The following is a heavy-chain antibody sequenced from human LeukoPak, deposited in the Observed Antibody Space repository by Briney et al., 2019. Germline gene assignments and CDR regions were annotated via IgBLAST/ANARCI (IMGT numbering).Heavy chain of an antibody. J-gene: IGHJ6*02. V-gene: IGHV3-11*01. D-gene: IGHD2-8*01. CDR3: ALGTINKDFYFGMDV. Sequence: GGTLRLSCVASGFTFSDYYMTWLPQAPGKGLEWLSYISNSGSTVFYADSVKGRFTVSRDNAKRSLYLQIESLRDDDTAVYHCALGTINKDFYFGMDVWGQGTTVTVSS. CDR2: ISNSGSTV. CDR1: GFTFSDYY.